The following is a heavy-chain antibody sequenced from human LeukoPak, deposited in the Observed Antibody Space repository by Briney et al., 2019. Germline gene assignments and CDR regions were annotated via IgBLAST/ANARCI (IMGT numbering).Heavy chain of an antibody. D-gene: IGHD1-26*01. J-gene: IGHJ4*02. CDR1: GFTFSDYY. V-gene: IGHV3-11*06. CDR2: ISSSSSYT. CDR3: ARDVGSGSCAEPHYFDY. Sequence: GGSLRLSCAVSGFTFSDYYMSWIRQAPGKGLEWVSYISSSSSYTNYADSVKGRFTISRDNAKNSLYLQMSSLRAEDTAVYYCARDVGSGSCAEPHYFDYWGQGTLVTVSS.